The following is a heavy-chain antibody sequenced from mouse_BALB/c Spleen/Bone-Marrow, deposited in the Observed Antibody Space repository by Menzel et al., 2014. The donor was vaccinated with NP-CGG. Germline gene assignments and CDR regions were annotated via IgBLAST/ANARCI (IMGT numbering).Heavy chain of an antibody. D-gene: IGHD1-1*01. V-gene: IGHV3-6*02. Sequence: ESGPGLVKPSQSLSLTCSVTGYSIASGFYWNWIRQFPGNKLEWMGYISFDGTNNYDPSLKNRIFITRGTSKNQFFLKLNSVTTEDTATYYCAMVYYYWFVYWGLGTLVTVSA. J-gene: IGHJ3*01. CDR2: ISFDGTN. CDR3: AMVYYYWFVY. CDR1: GYSIASGFY.